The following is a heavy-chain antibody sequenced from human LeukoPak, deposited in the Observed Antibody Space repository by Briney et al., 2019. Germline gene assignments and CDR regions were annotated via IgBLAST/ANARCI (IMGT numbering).Heavy chain of an antibody. CDR1: GYTFTGYY. V-gene: IGHV1-2*02. Sequence: GASVTVSCKASGYTFTGYYMHWVRQAPGQGLEWMGWINPNSGGTNYAQKFQGRVTMTRDTSISTAYMELSSLRSEDTAVYYCARPGGSGFDAFDIWGQGTMVTVSS. J-gene: IGHJ3*02. CDR2: INPNSGGT. D-gene: IGHD3-10*01. CDR3: ARPGGSGFDAFDI.